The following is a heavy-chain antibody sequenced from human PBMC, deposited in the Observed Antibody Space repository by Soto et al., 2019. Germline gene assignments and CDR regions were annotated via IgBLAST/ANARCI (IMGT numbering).Heavy chain of an antibody. D-gene: IGHD2-2*01. V-gene: IGHV3-53*04. J-gene: IGHJ6*03. CDR1: GFTVSSNY. CDR2: IYSGGST. CDR3: ARDGTKHSPYQLLPYYYYMDV. Sequence: EVQLVESGGGLVQPGGSLRLSCAASGFTVSSNYMSWVRQAPGKGLEWVSVIYSGGSTYYADSVKGRFTISRHNSKNTLYLQMNSLRAEDTAVYYCARDGTKHSPYQLLPYYYYMDVWGKGTTVTVSS.